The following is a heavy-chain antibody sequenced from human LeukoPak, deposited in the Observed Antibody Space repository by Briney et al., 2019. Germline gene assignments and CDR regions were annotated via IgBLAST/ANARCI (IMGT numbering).Heavy chain of an antibody. CDR1: GGSFSGYY. V-gene: IGHV4-34*01. CDR3: ARVTGDRFDY. D-gene: IGHD7-27*01. J-gene: IGHJ4*02. CDR2: INYSGST. Sequence: SETLSLTCAVYGGSFSGYYWSWIRQPPGKGLEWIGSINYSGSTYYNPSLKSRVTISVDKSKNQFSLKLSSVTAADTAVYYCARVTGDRFDYWGQGTLVTVSS.